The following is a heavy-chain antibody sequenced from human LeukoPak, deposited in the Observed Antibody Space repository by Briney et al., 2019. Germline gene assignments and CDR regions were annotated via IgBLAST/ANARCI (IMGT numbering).Heavy chain of an antibody. CDR3: ARDGPSVYFDY. J-gene: IGHJ4*02. V-gene: IGHV4-4*02. CDR2: IYHSGST. Sequence: PSGTLSLTCAVSGGSISSSNWWSWVRQPPGKGLEWIGEIYHSGSTNYNPSLKSRVTISVDTSKNQFSLKLDSVTAADTAVYFCARDGPSVYFDYWGQGILVTVSS. CDR1: GGSISSSNW.